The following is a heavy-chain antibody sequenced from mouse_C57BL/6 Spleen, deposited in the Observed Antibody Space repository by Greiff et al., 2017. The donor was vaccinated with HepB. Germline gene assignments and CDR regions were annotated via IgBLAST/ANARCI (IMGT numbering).Heavy chain of an antibody. CDR3: ARSGGYAMDY. CDR2: INPNYGTT. J-gene: IGHJ4*01. CDR1: GYSFTDYN. Sequence: VQLKESGPELVKPGASVKISCKASGYSFTDYNMNWVKQSNGKSLEWIGVINPNYGTTSYNQKFKGKATLTVDQSSSTAYLHLNSLTSEDSAVDYCARSGGYAMDYWGQGTSVTVSS. V-gene: IGHV1-39*01. D-gene: IGHD3-1*01.